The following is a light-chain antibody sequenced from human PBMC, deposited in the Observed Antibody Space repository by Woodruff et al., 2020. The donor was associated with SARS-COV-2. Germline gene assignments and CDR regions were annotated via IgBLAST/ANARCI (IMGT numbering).Light chain of an antibody. CDR1: NY. V-gene: IGLV2-14*01. Sequence: NYVSWYQQHPGKAPKLMIYEVSNRPSGVSNRFSGSKSGNTASLTISGLQSEDEAIYYCATWDDSLNAWVFGGG. J-gene: IGLJ3*02. CDR3: ATWDDSLNAWV. CDR2: EVS.